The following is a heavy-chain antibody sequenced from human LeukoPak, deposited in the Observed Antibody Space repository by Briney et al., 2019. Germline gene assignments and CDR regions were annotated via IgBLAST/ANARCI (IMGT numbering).Heavy chain of an antibody. CDR3: ARGRYGTISRGWFDP. J-gene: IGHJ5*02. CDR1: GGSISSGSYY. V-gene: IGHV4-61*02. CDR2: IYTSGST. Sequence: SETLSLTCTVSGGSISSGSYYWSWIRQPAGKGLEWIGRIYTSGSTNYSPSLKSRVTISVDTSKKKISLKLSSVTAADTAVYYCARGRYGTISRGWFDPWGQGTLVTVSS. D-gene: IGHD1-14*01.